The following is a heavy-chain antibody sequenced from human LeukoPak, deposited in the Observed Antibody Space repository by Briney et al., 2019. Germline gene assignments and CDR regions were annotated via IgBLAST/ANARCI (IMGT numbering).Heavy chain of an antibody. D-gene: IGHD6-6*01. J-gene: IGHJ5*02. V-gene: IGHV3-30*04. CDR1: GFTFSSYA. CDR3: ARGPYSSSSAWFDP. Sequence: GGSLRLSCAASGFTFSSYAMYWVRQAPGKGLEWVAVISDDGSNKDYADSVKGRFTISRDNSKNTLYLQMNSLRAEDTAVYYCARGPYSSSSAWFDPWGQGTLVTVSS. CDR2: ISDDGSNK.